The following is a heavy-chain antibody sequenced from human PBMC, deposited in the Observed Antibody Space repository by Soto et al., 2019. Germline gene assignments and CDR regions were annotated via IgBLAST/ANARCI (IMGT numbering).Heavy chain of an antibody. D-gene: IGHD2-2*01. CDR2: IYYSGNT. CDR1: CGSISSGGSY. CDR3: FRYCSIARCRFEF. J-gene: IGHJ4*01. V-gene: IGHV4-30-4*01. Sequence: PSETLSLTCTVSCGSISSGGSYWGWIRQPPGKGLEWIGYIYYSGNTYFNPSLKSRVTLSVDTSKNQFSLNLSSVTAADTAVYSCFRYCSIARCRFEFWGNGTLVSVSA.